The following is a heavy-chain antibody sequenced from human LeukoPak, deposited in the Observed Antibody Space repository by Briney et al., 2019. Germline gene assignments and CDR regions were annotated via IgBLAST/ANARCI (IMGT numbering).Heavy chain of an antibody. D-gene: IGHD2-2*01. CDR3: ARTYQTGVDYLDY. J-gene: IGHJ4*02. Sequence: PGGSLRLSCAASGFTFSSYWMSWVRQAPGKGLEWVAVISYDGSNKYYAGSVKGRFTISRDNSKNTLYLQMNSLRAEDTAVYYCARTYQTGVDYLDYWGQGTLVTVSS. CDR1: GFTFSSYW. V-gene: IGHV3-30-3*01. CDR2: ISYDGSNK.